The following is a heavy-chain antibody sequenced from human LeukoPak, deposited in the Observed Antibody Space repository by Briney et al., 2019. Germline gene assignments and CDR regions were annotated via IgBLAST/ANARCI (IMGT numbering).Heavy chain of an antibody. CDR2: INHIGST. J-gene: IGHJ4*02. Sequence: SETLSLACAASGGSFSGFYWSWIRQPPGKGLEWIGNINHIGSTNYNPSFKSRVSISVDTSKKQFSLRLSSVTAAGTAVYYCARGLSEVFFWGQGTLVTVFS. CDR1: GGSFSGFY. CDR3: ARGLSEVFF. V-gene: IGHV4-34*01. D-gene: IGHD2-8*01.